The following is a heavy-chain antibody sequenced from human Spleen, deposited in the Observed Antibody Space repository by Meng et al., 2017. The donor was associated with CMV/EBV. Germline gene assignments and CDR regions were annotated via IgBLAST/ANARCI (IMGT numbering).Heavy chain of an antibody. Sequence: GESLKISCVASGFVFNNYGLSWVRQAPGQGLEWVSITYSGDATTYFADSVKGRFTISRDNSKNTLYLQMNSLRAEDTAVYYCAKALRITMIVVVIPPEAFDIWGQGTMVTVSS. CDR3: AKALRITMIVVVIPPEAFDI. D-gene: IGHD3-22*01. CDR1: GFVFNNYG. CDR2: TYSGDATT. V-gene: IGHV3-23*03. J-gene: IGHJ3*02.